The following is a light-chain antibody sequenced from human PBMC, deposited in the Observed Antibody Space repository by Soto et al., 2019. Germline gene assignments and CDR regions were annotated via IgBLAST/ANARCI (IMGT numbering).Light chain of an antibody. V-gene: IGLV2-14*03. CDR3: SSYVNSNTFVV. Sequence: QSVLTQPASVSGSPGQSITISCTGTSSDVGAYNFVSWHQQHPGKAPKLMIYNVYDRPSGISYRFSGSKSGNTASLTISGLQAEDEADYYCSSYVNSNTFVVFGGGTKLTVL. CDR2: NVY. CDR1: SSDVGAYNF. J-gene: IGLJ2*01.